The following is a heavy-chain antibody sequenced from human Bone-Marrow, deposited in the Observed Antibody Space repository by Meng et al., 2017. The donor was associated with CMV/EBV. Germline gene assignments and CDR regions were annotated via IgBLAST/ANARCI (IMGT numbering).Heavy chain of an antibody. J-gene: IGHJ4*02. D-gene: IGHD6-6*01. CDR1: GYTFTGYY. CDR2: INPNSGGT. CDR3: ARESLAARPQYYFDY. V-gene: IGHV1-2*02. Sequence: ASVKVSCKASGYTFTGYYMHWVRQAPGQELEWMGWINPNSGGTNYAQKFQGRVTMTRDTSISTAYMELSRLRSDDTAVYYCARESLAARPQYYFDYWGQGTLVTVSS.